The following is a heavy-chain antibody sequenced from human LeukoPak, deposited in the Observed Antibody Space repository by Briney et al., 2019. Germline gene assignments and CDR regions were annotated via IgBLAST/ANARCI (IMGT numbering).Heavy chain of an antibody. CDR3: ARAASGSSTINYYYYMDV. D-gene: IGHD6-13*01. CDR1: GGSISSGDYY. CDR2: NYYSGST. Sequence: SETLSLTCTVCGGSISSGDYYWSWIRQPPGKGLEWIGYNYYSGSTYYNPSLKSRVTILVDTSKNQCSLKLSSVTAADTAVYYCARAASGSSTINYYYYMDVWGKGTTVTVSS. J-gene: IGHJ6*03. V-gene: IGHV4-30-4*08.